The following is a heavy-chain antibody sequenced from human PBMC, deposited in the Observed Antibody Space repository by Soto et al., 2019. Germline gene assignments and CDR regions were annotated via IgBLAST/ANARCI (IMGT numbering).Heavy chain of an antibody. V-gene: IGHV1-46*03. CDR2: INPSGGST. Sequence: GASVKVSCKASGYTFTSYYMHWVRQAPGQGLEWMGIINPSGGSTSYAQKFQGRVTMTRDTSTSTVYMELSSLRSEDTAVYYCARDTNYCSGGSCYDGNYMDVWGKGTXVTVSS. D-gene: IGHD2-15*01. CDR1: GYTFTSYY. J-gene: IGHJ6*03. CDR3: ARDTNYCSGGSCYDGNYMDV.